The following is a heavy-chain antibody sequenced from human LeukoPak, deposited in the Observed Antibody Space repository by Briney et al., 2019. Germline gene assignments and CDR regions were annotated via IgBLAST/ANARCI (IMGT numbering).Heavy chain of an antibody. CDR1: GFTFSSYA. CDR2: ISGSGGST. V-gene: IGHV3-23*01. J-gene: IGHJ4*02. D-gene: IGHD3-22*01. CDR3: AKTGSGYYYFDY. Sequence: PGGSLRLSFAASGFTFSSYAMSWVRQAPGKGLEWVSVISGSGGSTYYADSVKGRFTISRDNSKNTLYLQMNSLRAEDTAVYYCAKTGSGYYYFDYWGQGTLVTVSS.